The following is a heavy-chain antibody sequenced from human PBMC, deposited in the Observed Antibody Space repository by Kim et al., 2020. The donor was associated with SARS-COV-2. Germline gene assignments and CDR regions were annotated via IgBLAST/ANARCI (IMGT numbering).Heavy chain of an antibody. CDR3: ARGGYIVATIIPTNAFDI. J-gene: IGHJ3*02. D-gene: IGHD5-12*01. V-gene: IGHV4-34*01. CDR1: GGSFSGYY. CDR2: INHSGST. Sequence: SETLSLTCAVYGGSFSGYYWSWIRQPPGKGLEWIGEINHSGSTNYNPSLKSRVTISVDTSKNQFSLKLSSVTAADTAVYYCARGGYIVATIIPTNAFDIWGQGTMVTVSS.